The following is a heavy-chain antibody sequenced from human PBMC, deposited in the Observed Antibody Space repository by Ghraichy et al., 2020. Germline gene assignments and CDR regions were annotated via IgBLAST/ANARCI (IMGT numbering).Heavy chain of an antibody. Sequence: GGSLRLSCAASGFIFNNYVMIWVRQAPGKGLEWVSAMSGSRGATYSADSVKGRFTISRDNSKSTMYVQMSCLSAEDTTVHYCARAPYESSGRNVPFDYWGQGTLVTVSS. CDR1: GFIFNNYV. D-gene: IGHD3-22*01. CDR2: MSGSRGAT. CDR3: ARAPYESSGRNVPFDY. J-gene: IGHJ4*02. V-gene: IGHV3-23*01.